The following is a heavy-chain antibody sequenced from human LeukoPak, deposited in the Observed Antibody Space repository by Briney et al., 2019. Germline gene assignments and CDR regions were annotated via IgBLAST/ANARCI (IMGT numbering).Heavy chain of an antibody. CDR1: GFTVSSNY. Sequence: GGSLRLSCAASGFTVSSNYMSWVRQAPGKGLEWVSVIYSGGSTYYADYVKGRFTISRHNSKNTLYLQMNSLRAEDTAVYYCARDYYDSNNAFDIWGQGTMVTVSS. D-gene: IGHD3-22*01. CDR2: IYSGGST. J-gene: IGHJ3*02. CDR3: ARDYYDSNNAFDI. V-gene: IGHV3-53*04.